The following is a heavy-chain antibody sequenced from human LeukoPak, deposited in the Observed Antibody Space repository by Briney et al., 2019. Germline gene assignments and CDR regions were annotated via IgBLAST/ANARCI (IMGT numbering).Heavy chain of an antibody. J-gene: IGHJ6*03. CDR2: IIPIFGTA. V-gene: IGHV1-69*13. D-gene: IGHD5-18*01. Sequence: SVKVSCKASGGTFSSYAISWVRQAPGQGLEWMGGIIPIFGTANYAQKFQGRVTITADESTSTAYMELSSLRSEDTAVYYCAGLVDTAMAYPHYYYYMDVWGKGTTVTVSS. CDR3: AGLVDTAMAYPHYYYYMDV. CDR1: GGTFSSYA.